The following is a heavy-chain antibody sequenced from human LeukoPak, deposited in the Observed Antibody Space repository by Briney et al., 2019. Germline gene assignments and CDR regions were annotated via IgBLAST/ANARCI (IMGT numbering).Heavy chain of an antibody. CDR3: ARDGPQRDLHY. CDR1: GFTFSSYG. J-gene: IGHJ4*02. D-gene: IGHD5-24*01. CDR2: IWYDGSNK. Sequence: GGSLRLSCAASGFTFSSYGMHWVRQAPGKGLEWVAVIWYDGSNKYYADSVKGRFTISRDNSKNTLYLQMNSLRAEDTAVYYCARDGPQRDLHYWGQGTLVTVSS. V-gene: IGHV3-33*01.